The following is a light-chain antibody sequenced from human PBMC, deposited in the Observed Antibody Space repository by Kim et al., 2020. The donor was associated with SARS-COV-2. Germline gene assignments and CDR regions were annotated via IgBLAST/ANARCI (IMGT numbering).Light chain of an antibody. Sequence: LSPGERTTLSCRASQSVTSSYLAWYQQKPGQAPRLLIYGASSRATGIPDRFSGSGSGTDFTLTISRLEPEDFAVYYCQQYGSSPYTFGQGTKLEI. V-gene: IGKV3-20*01. CDR2: GAS. CDR1: QSVTSSY. J-gene: IGKJ2*01. CDR3: QQYGSSPYT.